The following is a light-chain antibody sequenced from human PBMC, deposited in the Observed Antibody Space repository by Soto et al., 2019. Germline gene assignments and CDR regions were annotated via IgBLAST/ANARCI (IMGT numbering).Light chain of an antibody. Sequence: DIVMTQSPDSLAVSLGERATINCKSSQSVLYSSNNKNYLAWYQQKPGQPPKLLIYWASTRGSGVPDRFSGSGSGTDFTLTISSLQAEDVAVYYCQQYYSTLTFGPGTKVDIK. J-gene: IGKJ3*01. CDR3: QQYYSTLT. V-gene: IGKV4-1*01. CDR1: QSVLYSSNNKNY. CDR2: WAS.